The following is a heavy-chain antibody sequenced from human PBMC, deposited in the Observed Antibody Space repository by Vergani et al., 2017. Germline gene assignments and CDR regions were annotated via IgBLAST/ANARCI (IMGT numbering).Heavy chain of an antibody. CDR2: IWYDGSQK. J-gene: IGHJ4*02. Sequence: VQLVESGGGVVQPGRSLRLSCAASGFTFSGHGMHWVRQAPGKGLEWVAVIWYDGSQKYYADSAKGRFTISRDNSKNTVHLQMNSVRAEDTAVYYCARYYGDYRAFDCWGQGTLVTVSS. CDR3: ARYYGDYRAFDC. V-gene: IGHV3-33*01. CDR1: GFTFSGHG. D-gene: IGHD4-17*01.